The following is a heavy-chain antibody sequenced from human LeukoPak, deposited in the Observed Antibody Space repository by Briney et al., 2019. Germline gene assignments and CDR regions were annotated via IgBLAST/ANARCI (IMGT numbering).Heavy chain of an antibody. CDR3: ARKGCSSTSCLDF. CDR1: GYTFTNND. V-gene: IGHV1-8*01. J-gene: IGHJ4*02. CDR2: MNPNSGNT. Sequence: ASAKVSCKASGYTFTNNDINWVRQATGQGLEWMGWMNPNSGNTGFAQRFQSRLTLTRDTSMSTAYMELSSLRSEDTAVYYCARKGCSSTSCLDFWAQGTLVIVSS. D-gene: IGHD2-2*01.